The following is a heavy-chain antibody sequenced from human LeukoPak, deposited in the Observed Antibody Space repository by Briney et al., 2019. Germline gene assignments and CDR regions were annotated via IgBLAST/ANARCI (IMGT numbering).Heavy chain of an antibody. CDR1: GGSISSGDYY. Sequence: SETLSLTCTVSGGSISSGDYYWSWVRQPPGKGLEWIGYIYYSGSTYYNPSLKTRVTISVDTSKNQFSLTLSSVTAADTSVYYCVSRRGDGDYRPDYWGLGTLVTVSS. CDR3: VSRRGDGDYRPDY. J-gene: IGHJ4*02. V-gene: IGHV4-30-4*01. CDR2: IYYSGST. D-gene: IGHD4-17*01.